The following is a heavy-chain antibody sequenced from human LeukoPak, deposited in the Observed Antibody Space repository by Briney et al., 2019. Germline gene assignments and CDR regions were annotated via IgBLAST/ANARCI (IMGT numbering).Heavy chain of an antibody. CDR2: MNPNSGNT. Sequence: ASVKVSCKASGYTFTSYDINWVRQATGQGLEGMGWMNPNSGNTGYAQKFQGRVTMTRNTSISTAYMELSSLRSEDTAVYYCARGRQWLVGGCADYWGQGTLVTVSS. D-gene: IGHD6-19*01. CDR3: ARGRQWLVGGCADY. CDR1: GYTFTSYD. V-gene: IGHV1-8*01. J-gene: IGHJ4*02.